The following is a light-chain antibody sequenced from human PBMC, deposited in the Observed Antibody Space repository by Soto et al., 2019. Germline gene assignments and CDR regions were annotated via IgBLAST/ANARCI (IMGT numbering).Light chain of an antibody. Sequence: QSVRTQPQSGSGTPGERLTVSFFGSDSNIGSYSVHWFQQLPGTAPKLLISTTYQRPSGVPERFSGSKSGTSASLAISGLQSEDEADYYCAAWDDSLNGHVFGTGTKVTVL. CDR2: TTY. CDR1: DSNIGSYS. CDR3: AAWDDSLNGHV. J-gene: IGLJ1*01. V-gene: IGLV1-44*01.